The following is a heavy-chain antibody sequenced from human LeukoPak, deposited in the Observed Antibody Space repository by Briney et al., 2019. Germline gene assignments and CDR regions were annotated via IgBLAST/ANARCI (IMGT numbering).Heavy chain of an antibody. D-gene: IGHD6-19*01. CDR3: AVGFYIAVAGTWGFDY. Sequence: GASVKVSCKASGYTFTSYYMHWVRQAPGQGLEWMGGIIPIFGTANYAQKFQGRVTITTDESTSTAYMELSSLRSEDTAVYYCAVGFYIAVAGTWGFDYWGQGTLVTVSS. J-gene: IGHJ4*02. V-gene: IGHV1-69*05. CDR1: GYTFTSYY. CDR2: IIPIFGTA.